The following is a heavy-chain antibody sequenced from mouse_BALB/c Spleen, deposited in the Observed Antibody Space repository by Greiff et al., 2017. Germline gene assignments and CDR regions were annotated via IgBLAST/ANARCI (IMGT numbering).Heavy chain of an antibody. Sequence: QVQLKESGPGILQPSQTLSLTCSFSGFSLSTSGMGVSWIRQPSGKGLEWLAHIYWDDDKRYNPSLKSRLTISKDTSSNQVFLKITSVDTADTATYYCARRAPYGNYLDYWGQGTTLTVSS. CDR2: IYWDDDK. J-gene: IGHJ2*01. CDR1: GFSLSTSGMG. CDR3: ARRAPYGNYLDY. V-gene: IGHV8-12*01. D-gene: IGHD2-1*01.